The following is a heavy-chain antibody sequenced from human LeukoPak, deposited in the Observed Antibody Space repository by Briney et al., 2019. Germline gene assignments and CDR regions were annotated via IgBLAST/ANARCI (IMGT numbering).Heavy chain of an antibody. CDR1: GGSISSGGYY. Sequence: PSQTLSLTCTVSGGSISSGGYYWSWIRQPPGKGLEWIGYIYYSGSTYYNPSLKSRVTISVDTSKNQFSLKLSSVTAADTAVYYCASGLYYQETNWFDPWGQGTLVTVSS. D-gene: IGHD2-2*01. J-gene: IGHJ5*02. CDR2: IYYSGST. CDR3: ASGLYYQETNWFDP. V-gene: IGHV4-30-4*08.